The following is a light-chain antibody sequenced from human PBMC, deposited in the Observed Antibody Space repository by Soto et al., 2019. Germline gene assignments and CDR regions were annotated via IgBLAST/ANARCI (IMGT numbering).Light chain of an antibody. CDR1: NSDVGTHNL. V-gene: IGLV2-14*02. CDR3: CSRTTSSTYV. CDR2: EGT. J-gene: IGLJ1*01. Sequence: QSALTQPASVSGSPGQSITISCTGTNSDVGTHNLVSWYQQHPGKAPKLIIFEGTKRPSGVSNRFSGSKSGNTASLTISGLQAEDEADYYCCSRTTSSTYVFGPGTRSPS.